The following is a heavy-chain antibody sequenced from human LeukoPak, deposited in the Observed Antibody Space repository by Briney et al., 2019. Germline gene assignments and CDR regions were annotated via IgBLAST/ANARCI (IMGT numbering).Heavy chain of an antibody. V-gene: IGHV4-61*02. D-gene: IGHD2-15*01. CDR2: MYTSGST. J-gene: IGHJ4*01. CDR1: GGSISSGSYY. CDR3: ARLLLRGGGYYFDY. Sequence: PSQTLSLTCTVSGGSISSGSYYWSWIRQPAGKGLEWIGRMYTSGSTNYNPSLKSRVTISVDTSKNHFSLNLNSVTAADTAVYYCARLLLRGGGYYFDYWGQGTLVSVSS.